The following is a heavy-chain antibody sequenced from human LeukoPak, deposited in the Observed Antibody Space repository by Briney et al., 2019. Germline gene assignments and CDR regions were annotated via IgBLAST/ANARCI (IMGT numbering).Heavy chain of an antibody. V-gene: IGHV3-30*18. J-gene: IGHJ4*02. CDR2: ISYDGSNK. CDR3: AKDRTIFGVVHPYYFDY. CDR1: GFTFSNYG. Sequence: GGSLRLSCAASGFTFSNYGLHWVRQAPGKGLEWVALISYDGSNKNYADSVKGRFTISRDNSKNTLYLQMNSLRAEDTAVYYCAKDRTIFGVVHPYYFDYWGQGTLVTVSS. D-gene: IGHD3-3*01.